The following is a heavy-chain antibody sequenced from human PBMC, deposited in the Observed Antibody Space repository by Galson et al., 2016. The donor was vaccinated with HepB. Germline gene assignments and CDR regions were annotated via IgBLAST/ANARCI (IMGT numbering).Heavy chain of an antibody. CDR3: AKPLSNDILRGSGLHV. D-gene: IGHD2-8*01. J-gene: IGHJ6*02. V-gene: IGHV3-33*06. CDR1: GFIFSNYG. CDR2: IAYDGSNV. Sequence: SLRLSCAASGFIFSNYGMHWVRQAPGKGLEWVALIAYDGSNVEYADSVKGRFTISRDNSKNTLYLQMNSLRAEDTAVYFCAKPLSNDILRGSGLHVWGRGTTVTVSS.